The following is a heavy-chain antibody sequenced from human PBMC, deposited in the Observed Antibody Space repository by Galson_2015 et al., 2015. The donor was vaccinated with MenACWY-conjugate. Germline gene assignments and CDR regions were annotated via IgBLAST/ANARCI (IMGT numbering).Heavy chain of an antibody. V-gene: IGHV3-13*01. Sequence: SLRHCCAAAGFTFSNYDMHWGRAGGGKGLEWVSGIRTGGDTYYSGSVKGRFTISRENAKNSLYLQMDSLRPGDTAIYYCVRGFLSRDKWNGLGLDVWGKGTTVIVSS. J-gene: IGHJ6*04. CDR3: VRGFLSRDKWNGLGLDV. CDR1: GFTFSNYD. D-gene: IGHD1-20*01. CDR2: IRTGGDT.